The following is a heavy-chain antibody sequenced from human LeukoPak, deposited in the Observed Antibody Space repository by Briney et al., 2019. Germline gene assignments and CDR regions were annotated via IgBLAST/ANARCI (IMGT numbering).Heavy chain of an antibody. V-gene: IGHV3-23*01. J-gene: IGHJ4*02. CDR2: ISGSGSST. Sequence: GGSLRLSCAASGFTISNYAMTWVRQAQGKGLEWVSGISGSGSSTYYADSVKGRFTLSRDYPKNTLYLQMNSLRAEDTAVYFCAKYSGSYYYPPNWDSWGQGTLVTVSS. CDR1: GFTISNYA. CDR3: AKYSGSYYYPPNWDS. D-gene: IGHD1-26*01.